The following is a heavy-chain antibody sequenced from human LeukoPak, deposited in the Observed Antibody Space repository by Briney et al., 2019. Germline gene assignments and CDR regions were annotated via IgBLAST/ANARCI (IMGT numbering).Heavy chain of an antibody. CDR2: INQSGGT. J-gene: IGHJ3*02. CDR1: GGSFSAYY. V-gene: IGHV4-34*01. Sequence: SETLSLTCAVYGGSFSAYYWSWIRQPPGKGLEWIGEINQSGGTTYNPSLKSRLTISVDTSKNQFSLKLSSVTAADTAVYYCARAVGRIDYDSSGYYLDAFDIWGQGTMVTVSS. CDR3: ARAVGRIDYDSSGYYLDAFDI. D-gene: IGHD3-22*01.